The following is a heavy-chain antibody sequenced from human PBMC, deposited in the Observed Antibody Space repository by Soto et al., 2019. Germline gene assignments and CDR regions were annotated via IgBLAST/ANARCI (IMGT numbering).Heavy chain of an antibody. CDR3: AKARSIRSTSLTTWFDP. J-gene: IGHJ5*02. V-gene: IGHV1-2*04. CDR2: INPQTGAP. CDR1: GYTFIAYY. D-gene: IGHD2-2*01. Sequence: QVHLVQSGPETRTPGASVKVSCKASGYTFIAYYIHWIRQAPGQGLEWMEYINPQTGAPTYAHKFKGLVRSTRNTTTRTDYIELKTPTSTDTAGYYCAKARSIRSTSLTTWFDPGRQGTLVSVSS.